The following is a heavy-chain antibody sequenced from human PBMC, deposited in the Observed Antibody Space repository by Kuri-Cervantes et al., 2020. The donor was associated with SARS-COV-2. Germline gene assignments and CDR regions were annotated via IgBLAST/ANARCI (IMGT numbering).Heavy chain of an antibody. CDR3: ASRDADNISSDAFDI. D-gene: IGHD1-1*01. J-gene: IGHJ3*02. CDR1: GDSISSSGYY. CDR2: VYYSGDT. Sequence: SETLSLTCVVSGDSISSSGYYWNWIRQHPGKGLEWIGYVYYSGDTYYNPSLKSRVSFSAQTSQNQFSLRLTSVTAADTAVYYCASRDADNISSDAFDIWGQGTMVTVSS. V-gene: IGHV4-31*02.